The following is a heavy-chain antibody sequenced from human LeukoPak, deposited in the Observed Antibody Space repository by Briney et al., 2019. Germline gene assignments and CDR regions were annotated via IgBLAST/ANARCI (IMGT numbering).Heavy chain of an antibody. J-gene: IGHJ4*02. V-gene: IGHV4-4*07. CDR1: VVSISSYY. Sequence: SETLFFTSSASVVSISSYYWTWLRQSAGRRLEWFGRIDTSGSTYYNPSLKSRVTMSADTSNNQFSLKLMSVTAADTAVYYCARGEWEIDYWGQGTLVTV. CDR3: ARGEWEIDY. D-gene: IGHD1-26*01. CDR2: IDTSGST.